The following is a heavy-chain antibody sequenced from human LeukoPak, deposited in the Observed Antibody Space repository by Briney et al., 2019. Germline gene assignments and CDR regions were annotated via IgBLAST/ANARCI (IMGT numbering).Heavy chain of an antibody. CDR3: ARDSGTTVGYFDY. D-gene: IGHD4-23*01. V-gene: IGHV3-66*01. J-gene: IGHJ4*02. Sequence: GGSLRLSCAASGFTVSTNYMSWVRQAPGRGLEWVSVIYSGGNTYYADSVKGRFTISRDNSKNTLYLPMNSLRAEDTAVYYCARDSGTTVGYFDYWGQGTLVTVSS. CDR1: GFTVSTNY. CDR2: IYSGGNT.